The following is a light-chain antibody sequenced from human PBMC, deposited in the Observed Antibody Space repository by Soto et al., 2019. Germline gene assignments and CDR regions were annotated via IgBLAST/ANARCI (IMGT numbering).Light chain of an antibody. Sequence: DIKLTQSPSFLSASVGDGVTITCRASQGISDYLAWYQQKPGKAPKLLVYTASTIQTGVPSRFSGSRAGTEFTLTISSLQPEDCATYYCQQRHSYPITFGQGTRLEIK. V-gene: IGKV1-9*01. CDR2: TAS. CDR3: QQRHSYPIT. CDR1: QGISDY. J-gene: IGKJ5*01.